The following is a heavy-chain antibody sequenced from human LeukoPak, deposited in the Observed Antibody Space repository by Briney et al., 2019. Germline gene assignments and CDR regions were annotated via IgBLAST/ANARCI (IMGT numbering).Heavy chain of an antibody. CDR3: ARSGWTGLFDY. Sequence: DPGGSLRLSCAASGFTFSSYEMNWVRQAPGKGLEWVSYISSSGSTIYYADSVKGRFTISRDNAKNPLYLQMNSLRAEDTAVYYCARSGWTGLFDYWGQGTLVTVSS. CDR2: ISSSGSTI. V-gene: IGHV3-48*03. CDR1: GFTFSSYE. J-gene: IGHJ4*02. D-gene: IGHD3-10*01.